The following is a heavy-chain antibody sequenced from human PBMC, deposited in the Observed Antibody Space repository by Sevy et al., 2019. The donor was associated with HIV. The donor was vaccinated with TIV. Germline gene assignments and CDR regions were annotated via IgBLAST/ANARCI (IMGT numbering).Heavy chain of an antibody. CDR1: GFTFGEYA. CDR3: SREGSEGSVAQPDAFDI. CDR2: IRSKTYGGTT. Sequence: GGSLRLSCTASGFTFGEYAMSWFRQAPGKGLEWVVFIRSKTYGGTTEHAASVKGRFTISRDDSKSIAYLQMNSLKTEDTAMYYCSREGSEGSVAQPDAFDIWGQGTIVTVSS. V-gene: IGHV3-49*03. D-gene: IGHD6-19*01. J-gene: IGHJ3*02.